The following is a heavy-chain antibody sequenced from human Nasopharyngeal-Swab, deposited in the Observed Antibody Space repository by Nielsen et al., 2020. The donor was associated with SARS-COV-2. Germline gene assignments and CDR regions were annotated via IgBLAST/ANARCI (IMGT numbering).Heavy chain of an antibody. CDR2: IFSNDKK. Sequence: RQAPGKALEWLAHIFSNDKKSYNSSLKTRVTISKDTSKSQVVLTMTNMDPADTATYYCARIVDYYGPGSFPFFDFWGQGIPVTVSS. J-gene: IGHJ4*02. CDR3: ARIVDYYGPGSFPFFDF. D-gene: IGHD3-10*01. V-gene: IGHV2-26*01.